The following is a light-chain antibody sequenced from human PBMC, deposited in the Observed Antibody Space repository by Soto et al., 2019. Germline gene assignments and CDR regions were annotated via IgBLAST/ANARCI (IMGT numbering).Light chain of an antibody. CDR1: NIGSKR. J-gene: IGLJ2*01. CDR2: EDS. V-gene: IGLV3-21*02. Sequence: SYELTQPPSVSVAPGQTARMTCGGNNIGSKRVQWYQHKAGQAPVMVVYEDSDRPSGIPERFSGSNSGNTASLTVSGLQAEDEADYYCSSYAGSNKLGVVFGGGTKLTVL. CDR3: SSYAGSNKLGVV.